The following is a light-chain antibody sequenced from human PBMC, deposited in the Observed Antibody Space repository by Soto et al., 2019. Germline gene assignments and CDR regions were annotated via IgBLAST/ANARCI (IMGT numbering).Light chain of an antibody. V-gene: IGKV3-15*01. CDR3: QQYRSWPRT. Sequence: EIVLTQSPATLSVSPGERVTLSCRASQSVDINLAWYQQKPGQAPRLLIYGASTRATDMSGTFSGRGSGTEFTLTISNVRPEDFAVYYCQQYRSWPRTLGQGTKVDSK. CDR2: GAS. CDR1: QSVDIN. J-gene: IGKJ1*01.